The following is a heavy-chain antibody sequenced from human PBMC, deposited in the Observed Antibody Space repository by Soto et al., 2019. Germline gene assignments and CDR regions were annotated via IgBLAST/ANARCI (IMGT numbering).Heavy chain of an antibody. J-gene: IGHJ3*02. CDR3: ATDWRYSYGSDIPNDAFDI. V-gene: IGHV1-24*01. D-gene: IGHD5-18*01. Sequence: QVQLVQSGAEVKKPGASVKVSCKVSGYTLTELSMHWVRQAPGKGLEWMGGFDPEDGETIYAQKFQGRVTMTEDTSTDTAYMELSSLRSEDTAVYYCATDWRYSYGSDIPNDAFDIWGQGTMVTVSS. CDR2: FDPEDGET. CDR1: GYTLTELS.